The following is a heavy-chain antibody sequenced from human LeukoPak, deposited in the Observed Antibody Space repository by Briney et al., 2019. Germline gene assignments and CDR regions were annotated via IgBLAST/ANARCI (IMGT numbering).Heavy chain of an antibody. Sequence: PSETLSLTCTASGGSISSSSYYWGWLRQPPGKGLEWIGTIYYSGSTYYNPSLKSRVTISVDTSKNQFSLKLSSVTAADTAVYYCARRGRESYSGTYADAFDIWGQGTMVTVSS. J-gene: IGHJ3*02. CDR1: GGSISSSSYY. V-gene: IGHV4-39*01. CDR2: IYYSGST. D-gene: IGHD1-26*01. CDR3: ARRGRESYSGTYADAFDI.